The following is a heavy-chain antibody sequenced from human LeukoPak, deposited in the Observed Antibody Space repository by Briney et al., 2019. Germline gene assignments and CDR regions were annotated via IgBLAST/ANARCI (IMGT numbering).Heavy chain of an antibody. Sequence: SETLSLTCAVYGGSFSGYYWSWIRQPPGKGLEWIGEINHSGSTNYNPSLKSRVTISVDTSKNQFSLKLSSMTAADTAVYYCARGFGQWLVIDAFDIWGQGTMVTVSS. D-gene: IGHD6-19*01. V-gene: IGHV4-34*01. CDR2: INHSGST. CDR3: ARGFGQWLVIDAFDI. J-gene: IGHJ3*02. CDR1: GGSFSGYY.